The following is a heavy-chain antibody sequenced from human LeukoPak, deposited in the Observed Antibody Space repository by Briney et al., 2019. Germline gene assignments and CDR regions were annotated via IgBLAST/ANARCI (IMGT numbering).Heavy chain of an antibody. CDR2: IYSGGTT. J-gene: IGHJ4*02. V-gene: IGHV3-53*05. Sequence: GGSLRLSCAASGFTVNSNHMSWVRQAPGKGLKWVSIIYSGGTTYYADSVKGRFTISRDNSKNTLYLQMNSLRAEDTAVYYCARGGSNWYFDYWGQGTLVTVSS. D-gene: IGHD4-11*01. CDR3: ARGGSNWYFDY. CDR1: GFTVNSNH.